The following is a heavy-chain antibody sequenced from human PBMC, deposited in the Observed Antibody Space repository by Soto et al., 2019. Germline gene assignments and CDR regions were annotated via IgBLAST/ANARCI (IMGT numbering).Heavy chain of an antibody. CDR2: ISGSGAST. CDR1: GFTFNKYA. V-gene: IGHV3-23*01. J-gene: IGHJ4*02. Sequence: PGGSLRLSCVASGFTFNKYALAWVRQAPGKGLEWVSAISGSGASTYDADSVKGRFTISRDNSNNTLYLQMNSLRAEDTAVYYCEKTPGVITVINSFDHWGQGTPVTVYS. D-gene: IGHD2-21*01. CDR3: EKTPGVITVINSFDH.